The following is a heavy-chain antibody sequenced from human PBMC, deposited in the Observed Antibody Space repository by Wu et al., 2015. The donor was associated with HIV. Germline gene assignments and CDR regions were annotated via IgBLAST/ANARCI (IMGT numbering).Heavy chain of an antibody. D-gene: IGHD4-11*01. J-gene: IGHJ4*02. CDR3: ARDAAPVTTEFDY. CDR1: GYTFANYY. V-gene: IGHV1-2*02. Sequence: QVRLVQSEAEVKKPGASVKVSCGTSGYTFANYYIHWLRQAPGQGLEWMAWINPSGGSTIYSENFEGRVTVTRDTSMKTVYMELDSLTSGDTAVYCCARDAAPVTTEFDYWGQGTLITVSS. CDR2: INPSGGST.